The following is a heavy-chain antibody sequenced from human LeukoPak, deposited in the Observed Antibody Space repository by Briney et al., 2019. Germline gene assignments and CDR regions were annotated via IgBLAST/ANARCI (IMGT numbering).Heavy chain of an antibody. CDR3: AKVLAYYFDY. CDR1: GFTFSSYA. V-gene: IGHV3-23*01. J-gene: IGHJ4*02. CDR2: IGSGT. Sequence: GGSLRLSRGASGFTFSSYAMSWVRQAPGKGLEWVSAIGSGTYYADSVKSRFTISRDNSKNTLYLQMNSLRAEDTAVYYCAKVLAYYFDYWGQGTLVTVSS.